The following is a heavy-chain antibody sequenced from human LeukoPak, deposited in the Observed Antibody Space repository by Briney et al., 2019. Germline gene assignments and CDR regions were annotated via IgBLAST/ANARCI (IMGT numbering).Heavy chain of an antibody. CDR2: ISGTSRYT. V-gene: IGHV3-11*05. CDR1: GFTFSTYA. J-gene: IGHJ4*02. D-gene: IGHD3-9*01. CDR3: ARVPPAADGILTGYYGY. Sequence: GGSLRLSCAASGFTFSTYAMTWVRQAPGKGLEWVSYISGTSRYTNYGDSVKGRFTISRDNAKNSLYLQMNSLRAEDTAVYYCARVPPAADGILTGYYGYWGQGTLVTVSS.